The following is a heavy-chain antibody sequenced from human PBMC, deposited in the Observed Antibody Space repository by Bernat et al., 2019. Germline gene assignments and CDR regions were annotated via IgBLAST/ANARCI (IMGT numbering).Heavy chain of an antibody. J-gene: IGHJ3*02. CDR2: IIPIFGIA. CDR3: ARTITVTTDAFDS. Sequence: QVQLVQSGAEVKKPGSSVKVSCKSSGGTFSSYAISWMRKAPGQGLEWMGGIIPIFGIANYAQKFQGRVTITADKSTSTAYMELSSLRSEDTAVYYCARTITVTTDAFDSWGQGTMVTVSS. V-gene: IGHV1-69*17. D-gene: IGHD4-17*01. CDR1: GGTFSSYA.